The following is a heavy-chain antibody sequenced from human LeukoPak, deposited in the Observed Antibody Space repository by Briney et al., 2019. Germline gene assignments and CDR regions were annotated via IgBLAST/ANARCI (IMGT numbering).Heavy chain of an antibody. J-gene: IGHJ4*02. CDR1: GFTFSSYE. D-gene: IGHD3-3*01. V-gene: IGHV3-48*03. CDR3: AREADTILDY. CDR2: ISSSGSTI. Sequence: GGSLRLSCAASGFTFSSYEMNWVRQAPGKGLEWVSYISSSGSTIYYADSVKGRFTISRDNAKNSLYLQMNSLRAEDTAVYYCAREADTILDYWGQGNPGHRLL.